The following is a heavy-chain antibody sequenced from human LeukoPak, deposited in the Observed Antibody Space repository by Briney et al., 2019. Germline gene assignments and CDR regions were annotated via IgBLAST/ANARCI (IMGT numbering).Heavy chain of an antibody. CDR1: GLTFSNYW. J-gene: IGHJ4*02. Sequence: GGSLRLSCAASGLTFSNYWMDWVRQAPGKGLEWVANIKQDGSKKNYVDSVKGRFIISRDNAKNSLYLQMNTLRADDTAVYYCARDGFGTGSNWGQGTLVTVSS. D-gene: IGHD3-16*01. CDR3: ARDGFGTGSN. CDR2: IKQDGSKK. V-gene: IGHV3-7*03.